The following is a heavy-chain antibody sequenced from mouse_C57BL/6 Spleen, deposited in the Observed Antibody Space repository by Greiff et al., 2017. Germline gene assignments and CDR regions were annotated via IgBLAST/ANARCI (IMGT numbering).Heavy chain of an antibody. D-gene: IGHD2-4*01. CDR2: IDPETGGT. J-gene: IGHJ4*01. CDR1: GYTFTDYE. Sequence: VQLKESGAELVRPGASVTLSCKASGYTFTDYEMHWVKQTPVHGLEWIGAIDPETGGTAYNQKFKGKAILTADKSSSTAYMELRSLTSEDSAVYYCTRSRYDYDYAMDYWGQGTSVTVSS. V-gene: IGHV1-15*01. CDR3: TRSRYDYDYAMDY.